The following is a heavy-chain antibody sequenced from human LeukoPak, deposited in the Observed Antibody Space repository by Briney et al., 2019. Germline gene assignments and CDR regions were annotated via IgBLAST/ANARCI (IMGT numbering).Heavy chain of an antibody. CDR1: GLTFTTYG. CDR2: IWYGGGNK. CDR3: ARDPGPYGDYAYYLYHMDV. V-gene: IGHV3-33*01. J-gene: IGHJ6*03. Sequence: GGSLRLSCVASGLTFTTYGMHWVRQAPGKGLEWVAVIWYGGGNKYYADSVKGRFTISRDNSKSTLYLQMNSLRAEDTAVYYCARDPGPYGDYAYYLYHMDVWGTGTTVTVS. D-gene: IGHD4-17*01.